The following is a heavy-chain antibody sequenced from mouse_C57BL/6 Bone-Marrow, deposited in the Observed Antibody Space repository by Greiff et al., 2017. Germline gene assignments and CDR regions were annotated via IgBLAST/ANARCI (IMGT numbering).Heavy chain of an antibody. D-gene: IGHD1-1*01. V-gene: IGHV1-53*01. J-gene: IGHJ4*01. CDR2: INPSNGGT. CDR3: ARGITTVVAYYYAMDY. Sequence: VQLQQPGTELVKPGASVKLSCKASGYTFTSYWMHWVKQRPGQGLAWIGNINPSNGGTNYNEKFKSKATLTVDKSSSTAYMQLSSLTSEDSAVYYCARGITTVVAYYYAMDYWGQGTSVTVSS. CDR1: GYTFTSYW.